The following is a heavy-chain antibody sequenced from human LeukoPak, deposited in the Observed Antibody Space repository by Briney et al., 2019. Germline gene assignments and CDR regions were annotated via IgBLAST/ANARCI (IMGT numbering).Heavy chain of an antibody. D-gene: IGHD4-17*01. J-gene: IGHJ4*02. CDR2: IWYDGSNK. CDR3: ARDSVNMTTGDY. V-gene: IGHV3-33*01. CDR1: GFTFSSYG. Sequence: GGSLRLSWAAAGFTFSSYGLHWVRQAPGKWLGCVAVIWYDGSNKYYADSVKGRFTISRGNSKNTLYLQMNSVSADDTAVYYCARDSVNMTTGDYWGQGTLVTVSS.